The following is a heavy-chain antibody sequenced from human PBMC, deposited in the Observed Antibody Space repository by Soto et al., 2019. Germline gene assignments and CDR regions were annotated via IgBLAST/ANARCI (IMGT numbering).Heavy chain of an antibody. V-gene: IGHV5-51*01. CDR2: IYPGDSDT. CDR3: ARRYRYYYYMDV. CDR1: GYSFTSYG. D-gene: IGHD2-2*02. Sequence: LGESQKVSCKGSGYSFTSYGSGWVRQMTGKGLEWMGIIYPGDSDTRYSPSFQGQVTISADKSISTAYLKLSFVTAADTAVYYCARRYRYYYYMDVWGKGTTVTVSS. J-gene: IGHJ6*03.